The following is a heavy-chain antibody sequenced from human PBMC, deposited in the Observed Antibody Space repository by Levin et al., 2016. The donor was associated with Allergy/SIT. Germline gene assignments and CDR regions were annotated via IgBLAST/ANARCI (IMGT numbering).Heavy chain of an antibody. V-gene: IGHV4-39*01. CDR1: GDSISSSSYD. Sequence: SETLSLTCTVSGDSISSSSYDVGLGPASPQGKGLEWIGSIHYSGPTYYNPSLKSRVALSVDTSTNQFSLALSSVTAADTAVYYCARHRIYDCLTGLFYYFDYWGRGAQVTVSS. D-gene: IGHD3-9*01. CDR2: IHYSGPT. J-gene: IGHJ4*02. CDR3: ARHRIYDCLTGLFYYFDY.